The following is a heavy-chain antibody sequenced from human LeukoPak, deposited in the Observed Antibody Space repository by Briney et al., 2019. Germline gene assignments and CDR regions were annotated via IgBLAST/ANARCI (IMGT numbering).Heavy chain of an antibody. CDR3: ARHPPESGSAHYFDY. Sequence: PGGSLRLSCAASGFTVSSNYMSWVRQAPGKGLEWVSVIYKDGITYYADSVKGRFTISRDNSKNTLYLQMNSLRAEDTAVYYCARHPPESGSAHYFDYWGQGTLVTVSS. CDR1: GFTVSSNY. J-gene: IGHJ4*02. CDR2: IYKDGIT. D-gene: IGHD1-26*01. V-gene: IGHV3-66*04.